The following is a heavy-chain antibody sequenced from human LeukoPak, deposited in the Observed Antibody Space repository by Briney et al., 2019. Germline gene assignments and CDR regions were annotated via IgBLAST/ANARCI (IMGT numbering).Heavy chain of an antibody. V-gene: IGHV3-23*01. CDR3: AKDQRRGSYYHLFDY. Sequence: GGSLRLSCAASGFTFSSYAMSWVRQAPGKVLEWFSAISGRGGSIYYADSVKGRFTIYRDNSKNTLYLQMNSLRAEDTAVYYCAKDQRRGSYYHLFDYWGQGTLVTVSS. J-gene: IGHJ4*02. CDR2: ISGRGGSI. D-gene: IGHD1-26*01. CDR1: GFTFSSYA.